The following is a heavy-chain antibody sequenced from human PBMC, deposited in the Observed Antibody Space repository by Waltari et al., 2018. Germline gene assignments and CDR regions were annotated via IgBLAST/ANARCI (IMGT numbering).Heavy chain of an antibody. Sequence: EVQLVQSGAEVKKPGESLKISCKGSGYSFTSYWIGWVRQMPGKGLEWMGIIYPGDSDTRYSPAFKGQVTISAEKAISTAYLQRSSLKASDTAMYYCARRPAGTTFPFDYWGQGTLVTVSS. CDR3: ARRPAGTTFPFDY. D-gene: IGHD1-7*01. CDR2: IYPGDSDT. V-gene: IGHV5-51*03. J-gene: IGHJ4*02. CDR1: GYSFTSYW.